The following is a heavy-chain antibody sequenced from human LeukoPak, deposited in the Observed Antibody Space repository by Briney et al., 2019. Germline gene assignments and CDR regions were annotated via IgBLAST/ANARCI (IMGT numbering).Heavy chain of an antibody. CDR1: GFAVSNYF. D-gene: IGHD2-21*01. CDR3: AKDPHCGDYVGY. J-gene: IGHJ4*02. Sequence: GGSLRLSCAASGFAVSNYFMSWVRKAPGRGLEWVSAISGSGGSTYYADSVKGRFTISRDNSKNTLYLQMNSLRAEDTAVYYCAKDPHCGDYVGYWGQGTLVTVSS. V-gene: IGHV3-23*01. CDR2: ISGSGGST.